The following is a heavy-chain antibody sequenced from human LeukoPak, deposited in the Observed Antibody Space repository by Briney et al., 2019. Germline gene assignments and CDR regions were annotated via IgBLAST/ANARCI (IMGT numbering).Heavy chain of an antibody. CDR2: IKSDGSST. J-gene: IGHJ4*02. CDR1: GLPFSSYC. CDR3: ARKKGGTGGFDY. Sequence: GVSLRLSCAASGLPFSSYCMHWVPQAPGKGLVWVSRIKSDGSSTSYADSVKGRFTISRDNAKNTLYLQMNSLRAEDTAVYYCARKKGGTGGFDYWGQGTLVTVSS. V-gene: IGHV3-74*01. D-gene: IGHD1-1*01.